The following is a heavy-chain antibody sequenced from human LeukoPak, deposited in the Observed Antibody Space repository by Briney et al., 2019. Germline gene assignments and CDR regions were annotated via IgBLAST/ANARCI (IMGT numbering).Heavy chain of an antibody. Sequence: GGSLRLSCAASGFTFSSYSMNWVRQAPGKGLEWVSYISSSSSTIYYADSVKGRFTISRDNAKNSLFLHMNSLRVDDTAIYFCARARVDYLTDYWGQGTLVTVSS. D-gene: IGHD2/OR15-2a*01. V-gene: IGHV3-48*04. CDR1: GFTFSSYS. CDR2: ISSSSSTI. CDR3: ARARVDYLTDY. J-gene: IGHJ4*02.